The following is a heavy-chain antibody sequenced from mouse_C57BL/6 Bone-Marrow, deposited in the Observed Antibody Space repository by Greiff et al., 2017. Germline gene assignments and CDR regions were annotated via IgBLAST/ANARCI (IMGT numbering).Heavy chain of an antibody. V-gene: IGHV1-53*01. CDR2: INPSNGGT. CDR3: ARLILRSFAY. CDR1: GYTFTSYW. D-gene: IGHD1-1*01. J-gene: IGHJ3*01. Sequence: VQLQQPGTELVKPGASVKLSCKASGYTFTSYWMHWVKQRPGHGLEWIGNINPSNGGTNSNEKFKSKATLTVDKSSSTAYMRRSSLTSEDSAVYYCARLILRSFAYWGQGTLVTVSA.